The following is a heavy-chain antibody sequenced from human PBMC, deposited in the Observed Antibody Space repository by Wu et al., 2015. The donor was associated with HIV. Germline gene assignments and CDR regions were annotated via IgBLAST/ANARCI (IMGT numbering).Heavy chain of an antibody. CDR2: IIPIFAKA. CDR1: GDTFSTST. J-gene: IGHJ4*02. D-gene: IGHD2-15*01. Sequence: QVHLVQSGAEVKKPRSSVKVSCKASGDTFSTSTFTWVRQTPGQGLQWMGGIIPIFAKAHYARRLQGKVTITADESTNTVYMELRSLKSGDTAIYYCATGEEESAALEYWGQGNPGPPSP. CDR3: ATGEEESAALEY. V-gene: IGHV1-69*12.